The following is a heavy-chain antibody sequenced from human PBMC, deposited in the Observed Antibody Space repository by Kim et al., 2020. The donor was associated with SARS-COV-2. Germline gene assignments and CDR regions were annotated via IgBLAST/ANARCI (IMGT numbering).Heavy chain of an antibody. CDR2: IKTNGGDR. Sequence: GGSLRLSCVASGFNLGSYDMHWVRQVPGKGLEWLSVIKTNGGDRGYADSVRGRFTVSRDNAKNSLSLQMNSLRPQDTAFYYCAKADCTGDFYLIVYWGQGALVTVSS. CDR1: GFNLGSYD. J-gene: IGHJ4*02. D-gene: IGHD2-8*02. V-gene: IGHV3-9*01. CDR3: AKADCTGDFYLIVY.